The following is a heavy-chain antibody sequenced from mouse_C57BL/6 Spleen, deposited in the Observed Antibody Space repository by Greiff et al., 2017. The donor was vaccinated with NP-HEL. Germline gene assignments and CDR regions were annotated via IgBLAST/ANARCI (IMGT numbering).Heavy chain of an antibody. Sequence: EVHLVESGGGLVKPGGSLKLSCAASGFTFSSYAMSWVRQTPEKRLEWVATISDGGSYTYYPDNVKGRFTISRDNAKNNLYLQMSHLKSEDTAMYYCARDRVTTVGPLYYYAMDYWGQGTSVTVSS. V-gene: IGHV5-4*01. D-gene: IGHD1-1*01. J-gene: IGHJ4*01. CDR1: GFTFSSYA. CDR3: ARDRVTTVGPLYYYAMDY. CDR2: ISDGGSYT.